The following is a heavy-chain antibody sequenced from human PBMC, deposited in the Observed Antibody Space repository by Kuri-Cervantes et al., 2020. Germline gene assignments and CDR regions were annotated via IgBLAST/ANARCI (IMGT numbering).Heavy chain of an antibody. D-gene: IGHD5-12*01. CDR1: GFTFSSYW. J-gene: IGHJ6*02. Sequence: GGSLRLSCAASGFTFSSYWMSWVRQAPGKGLEWVANIKQDGSEKYYVDSVKGRFTISRDNAKNSLYLQMNSLGAEDTAVYYCATEPYSGYDSDYYYGMDVWGQGTTVTVSS. CDR2: IKQDGSEK. V-gene: IGHV3-7*01. CDR3: ATEPYSGYDSDYYYGMDV.